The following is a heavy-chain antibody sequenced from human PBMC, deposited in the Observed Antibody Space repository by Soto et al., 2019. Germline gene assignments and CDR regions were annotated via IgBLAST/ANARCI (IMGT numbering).Heavy chain of an antibody. Sequence: LSLTYTVSGGSISSGGYYWSWIRQHPGKGLEWIGYIYYSGSTYYNPSLKSRVTISVDTSKNQFSLKLSSVTAADTAVYYCARGDDRYYDILTGYPYYYMDVWGKGTTVTVSS. CDR1: GGSISSGGYY. J-gene: IGHJ6*03. D-gene: IGHD3-9*01. V-gene: IGHV4-31*03. CDR3: ARGDDRYYDILTGYPYYYMDV. CDR2: IYYSGST.